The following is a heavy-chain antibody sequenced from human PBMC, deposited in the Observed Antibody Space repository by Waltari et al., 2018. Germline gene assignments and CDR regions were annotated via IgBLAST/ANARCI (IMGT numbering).Heavy chain of an antibody. V-gene: IGHV3-11*04. D-gene: IGHD1-26*01. Sequence: QVQLVESGGGLVKPGRSLRLSCAASGFTFSDYYMSWIRQAPGKGLGWVSSIAGGGTAICYADSGRGRFTVSRDNAKNSLYRQVNSLRAEDTAVYYCARGGATTFDIWGQGTMVTVSS. CDR3: ARGGATTFDI. CDR2: IAGGGTAI. J-gene: IGHJ3*02. CDR1: GFTFSDYY.